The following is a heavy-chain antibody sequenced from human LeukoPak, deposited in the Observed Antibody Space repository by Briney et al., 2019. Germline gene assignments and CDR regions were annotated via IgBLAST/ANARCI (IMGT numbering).Heavy chain of an antibody. CDR2: IIPIFGTA. CDR3: ASGGGEYSYGYVNFDY. Sequence: GASVKVSCKASGGTFSSYAISWVRQAPGQGLEWMGGIIPIFGTANYAQKFQGRVTITADKSTSTAYMELSCLRSEDTAVYYCASGGGEYSYGYVNFDYWGQGTLVTVSS. V-gene: IGHV1-69*06. D-gene: IGHD5-18*01. J-gene: IGHJ4*02. CDR1: GGTFSSYA.